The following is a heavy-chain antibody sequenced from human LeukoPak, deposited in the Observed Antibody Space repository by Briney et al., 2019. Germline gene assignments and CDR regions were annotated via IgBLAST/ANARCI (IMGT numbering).Heavy chain of an antibody. V-gene: IGHV3-30*18. CDR1: VFTFSNYC. J-gene: IGHJ4*02. CDR3: AKEKAHAHPVDY. CDR2: ISSDERTT. Sequence: PGGSLRLSCVASVFTFSNYCMHWARQAPGKGLEWVAVISSDERTTYYADSVKGRFTISRDLSKSTLYLQMDSLTGEDTAVYYCAKEKAHAHPVDYWGQGTLVTVSS.